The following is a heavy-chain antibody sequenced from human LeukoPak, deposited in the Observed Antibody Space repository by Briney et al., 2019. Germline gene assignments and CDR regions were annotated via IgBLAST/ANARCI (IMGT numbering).Heavy chain of an antibody. J-gene: IGHJ4*02. CDR3: ARDPAIAAAGGELDY. V-gene: IGHV1-69*13. CDR1: GGTFSSYA. Sequence: ASVKVSCKASGGTFSSYAISWVRQAPGQGLEWMGGIIPIFGTANYAQKFQGRVTITADESTSTAYMELSSLRSEDTAVYYCARDPAIAAAGGELDYWGQGTLVTVSS. CDR2: IIPIFGTA. D-gene: IGHD6-13*01.